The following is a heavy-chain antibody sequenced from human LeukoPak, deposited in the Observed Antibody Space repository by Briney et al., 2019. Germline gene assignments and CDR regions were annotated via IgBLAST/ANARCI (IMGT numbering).Heavy chain of an antibody. CDR3: AKVWFGENHFDP. Sequence: PGGSLRLSCAASGFTFSSYGMHWARQAPGKGLEWVAFIRYDGSNKYYADSVKGRFTISRDNSKNTLYLQMNSLRAEDTAVYYCAKVWFGENHFDPWGQGTLVTVSS. J-gene: IGHJ5*02. V-gene: IGHV3-30*02. D-gene: IGHD3-10*01. CDR2: IRYDGSNK. CDR1: GFTFSSYG.